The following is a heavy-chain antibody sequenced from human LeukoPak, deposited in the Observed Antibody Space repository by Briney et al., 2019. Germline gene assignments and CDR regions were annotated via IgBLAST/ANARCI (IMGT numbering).Heavy chain of an antibody. D-gene: IGHD3-22*01. CDR2: INPNSGGT. V-gene: IGHV1-2*02. CDR1: GYTFTGYC. CDR3: ARTPLGDYYDSSGYYYVY. J-gene: IGHJ4*02. Sequence: ASVKVSCKASGYTFTGYCMHWVRQAPGQGLEWMGWINPNSGGTNYAQKFQGRVTMTRDTSISTAYMELSRLRSDDTAVYYCARTPLGDYYDSSGYYYVYWGQGTLVTVSS.